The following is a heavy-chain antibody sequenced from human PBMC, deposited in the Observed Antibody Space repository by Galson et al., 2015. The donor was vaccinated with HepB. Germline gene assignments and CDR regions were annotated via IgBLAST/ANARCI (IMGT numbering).Heavy chain of an antibody. CDR1: GFTFSSYA. Sequence: SLRLSCAASGFTFSSYAMSWVRQAPGKGLEWVSAISGSGGSTYYADSVKGRFTISRDNSKNTLYLQMNSLRAEDTAVYYCANRRSFGVSYYYGSGTYYFDYWGQGTLVTVSS. V-gene: IGHV3-23*01. CDR3: ANRRSFGVSYYYGSGTYYFDY. CDR2: ISGSGGST. D-gene: IGHD3-10*01. J-gene: IGHJ4*02.